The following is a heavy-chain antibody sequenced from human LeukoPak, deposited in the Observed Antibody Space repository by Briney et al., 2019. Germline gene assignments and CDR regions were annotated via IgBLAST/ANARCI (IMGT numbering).Heavy chain of an antibody. V-gene: IGHV4-30-4*01. D-gene: IGHD5-12*01. CDR1: GGSISSGDYY. J-gene: IGHJ5*02. Sequence: SETLSLTCTVSGGSISSGDYYWSWIRQPPGKGLEWIGYIYYNGSTYYNPSLKSRVTISVDTSKNQFSLKLSSVTAADTAVYYCARGSAGYSGYENYWFDPWGQGTLVTVSS. CDR3: ARGSAGYSGYENYWFDP. CDR2: IYYNGST.